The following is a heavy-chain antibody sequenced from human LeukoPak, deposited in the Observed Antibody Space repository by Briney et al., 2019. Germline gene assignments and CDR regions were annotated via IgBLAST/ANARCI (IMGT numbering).Heavy chain of an antibody. Sequence: SETLSLTCTVSGGSISSGNYYWSWIRQPAGKELEWIGRISASGSTNYNPSLKSRVTISVDTSKNQFSLKLSSVTAADTAVYYCATKSVTVGAFGIWGQGTVVTVSS. V-gene: IGHV4-61*02. CDR1: GGSISSGNYY. CDR3: ATKSVTVGAFGI. D-gene: IGHD4-17*01. J-gene: IGHJ3*02. CDR2: ISASGST.